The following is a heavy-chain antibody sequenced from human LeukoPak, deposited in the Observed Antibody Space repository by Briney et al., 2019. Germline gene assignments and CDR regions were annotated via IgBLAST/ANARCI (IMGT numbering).Heavy chain of an antibody. J-gene: IGHJ4*02. CDR1: GFTFSSYA. CDR2: IGGSGDKT. V-gene: IGHV3-23*01. D-gene: IGHD3-10*01. Sequence: GGSLRLSCAASGFTFSSYAMSWVRQAPGKGLEWVSGIGGSGDKTYYADSVKGRFTISRDNSKNSLYLQMNSLRAGDTAVYYCVTGPFDYWGQGTLVTVSS. CDR3: VTGPFDY.